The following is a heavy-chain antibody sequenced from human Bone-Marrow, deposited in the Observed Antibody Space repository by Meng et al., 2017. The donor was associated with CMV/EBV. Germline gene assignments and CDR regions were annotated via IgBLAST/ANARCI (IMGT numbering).Heavy chain of an antibody. CDR1: GFTFSSYS. Sequence: SGFTFSSYSMNWVRQAPGKGLEWVSSISSSSSYIYYADSVKGRFTISRDNSNDTMYLQMNSLRAEDTAVYYCAKGIGTSSYLPVDYWGQGVLVTVSS. V-gene: IGHV3-21*01. CDR3: AKGIGTSSYLPVDY. CDR2: ISSSSSYI. J-gene: IGHJ4*02. D-gene: IGHD2-8*01.